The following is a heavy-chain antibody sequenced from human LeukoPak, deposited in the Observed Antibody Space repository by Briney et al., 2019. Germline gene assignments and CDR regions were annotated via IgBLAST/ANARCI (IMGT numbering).Heavy chain of an antibody. CDR2: IFYSGSA. J-gene: IGHJ4*02. V-gene: IGHV4-38-2*01. CDR1: GYSISSGYY. CDR3: ASINWSRSYFDY. Sequence: SETLSLTRAVSGYSISSGYYWGWIRQPPGKGLEWIVSIFYSGSAYYNPSLKSRVTISLDTSKNQFSLKLRSVTATDTAVYYCASINWSRSYFDYWGQGTLVTVSS. D-gene: IGHD1-1*01.